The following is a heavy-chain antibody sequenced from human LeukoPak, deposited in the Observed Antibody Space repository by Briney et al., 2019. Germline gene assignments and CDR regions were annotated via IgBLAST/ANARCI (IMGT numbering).Heavy chain of an antibody. V-gene: IGHV5-51*01. CDR3: ARQGFVASYGVDV. J-gene: IGHJ6*02. Sequence: GESLKTSCKGSGYSFKNYWIAWVRQMPGKGLEWMGIIYPGDSNTRYNPSFQGQVTISADKSISTAYLQWSSLKASYTAKYYCARQGFVASYGVDVWGQGTTVTVSS. CDR2: IYPGDSNT. CDR1: GYSFKNYW.